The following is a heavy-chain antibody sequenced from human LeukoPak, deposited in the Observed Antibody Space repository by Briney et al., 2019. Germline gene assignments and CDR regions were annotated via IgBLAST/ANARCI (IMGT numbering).Heavy chain of an antibody. CDR1: GGSFSGYY. D-gene: IGHD1-14*01. CDR2: INHSGST. J-gene: IGHJ4*02. CDR3: ARGGIQYFDY. Sequence: PSETLSLTCAVYGGSFSGYYWSWIRQPPGKGLEWIGEINHSGSTYYNPSLKSRVTISVDRSKNQFSLKLSSVTAADTAVYYCARGGIQYFDYWGQGTLVTVSS. V-gene: IGHV4-34*01.